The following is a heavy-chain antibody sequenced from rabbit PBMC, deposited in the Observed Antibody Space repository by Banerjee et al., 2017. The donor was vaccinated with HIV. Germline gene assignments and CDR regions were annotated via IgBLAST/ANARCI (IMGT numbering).Heavy chain of an antibody. J-gene: IGHJ4*01. CDR2: IDTGSRGYT. CDR3: ARDLAGVIGWNFNL. V-gene: IGHV1S40*01. D-gene: IGHD4-1*01. Sequence: PGKGLEWIACIDTGSRGYTWYASWAKGRFTISKTSSTTVTLQMTSLTAADTASYFCARDLAGVIGWNFNLWGQGTLVTVS.